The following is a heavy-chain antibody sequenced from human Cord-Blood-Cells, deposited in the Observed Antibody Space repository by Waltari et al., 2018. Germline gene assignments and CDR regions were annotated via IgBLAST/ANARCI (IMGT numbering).Heavy chain of an antibody. Sequence: QVQLVQSGAEVKKPGASVKVSCKASGYTFTGYYMHWVRQAPGQGLEWMGWINPNSGGTNDAQKFQGRVTMTRDTSISTAYMELSRLRSDDTAVYYCARGKLGKVDYWGQGTLVTVSS. CDR3: ARGKLGKVDY. CDR1: GYTFTGYY. V-gene: IGHV1-2*02. J-gene: IGHJ4*02. CDR2: INPNSGGT. D-gene: IGHD7-27*01.